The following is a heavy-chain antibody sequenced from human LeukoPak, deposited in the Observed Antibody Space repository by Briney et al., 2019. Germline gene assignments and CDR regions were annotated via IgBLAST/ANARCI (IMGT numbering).Heavy chain of an antibody. V-gene: IGHV4-59*08. J-gene: IGHJ4*02. CDR3: ARAVGITTGLFDY. CDR2: IYYSGST. CDR1: GGSISSYY. D-gene: IGHD1-26*01. Sequence: SETLSLTCTVSGGSISSYYWSWIRQPPGKGLEWIGYIYYSGSTNYNPSLKSRVTISVDTSKNQFSLKLSSVTAADTAVYYCARAVGITTGLFDYWGQGALVTVSS.